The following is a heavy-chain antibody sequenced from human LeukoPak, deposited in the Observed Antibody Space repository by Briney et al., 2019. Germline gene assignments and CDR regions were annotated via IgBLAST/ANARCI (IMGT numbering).Heavy chain of an antibody. V-gene: IGHV5-51*01. CDR3: ARHFYSYGYGVYYFDY. CDR1: GYSFTSYW. D-gene: IGHD5-18*01. Sequence: GESLKISCKGSGYSFTSYWIGWVRQMPGKGLEWMGIIYPGDSDTRYSPSFQGQVTISADKSISTAYLQWSSLKASDTAMYYCARHFYSYGYGVYYFDYWGQGTLVTVSS. CDR2: IYPGDSDT. J-gene: IGHJ4*02.